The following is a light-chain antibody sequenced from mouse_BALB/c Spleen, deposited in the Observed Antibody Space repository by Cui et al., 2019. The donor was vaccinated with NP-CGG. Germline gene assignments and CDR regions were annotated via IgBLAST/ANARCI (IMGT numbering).Light chain of an antibody. V-gene: IGLV1*01. CDR2: GTN. CDR3: ALWYSNHWV. J-gene: IGLJ1*01. CDR1: TGAVTTSNY. Sequence: HAVVTQASALTTSPGETVTLTCRSSTGAVTTSNYANWVQEKPDHLFTGLIGGTNNRAPGVPARFSGSLIGDKAALIITGAQTEDEAIYFCALWYSNHWVFGGGTKLTVI.